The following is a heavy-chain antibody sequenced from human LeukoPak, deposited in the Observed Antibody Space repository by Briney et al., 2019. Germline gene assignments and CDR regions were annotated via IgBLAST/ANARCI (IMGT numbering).Heavy chain of an antibody. CDR2: IYYSGST. Sequence: SGTLSLTCTVSGGSISSSSYYWGWIRQPPGKGLEWIGSIYYSGSTYYNPSLKSRVTISVDTSKNQFSLKLSSVTAADTAVYYCASSSPNYYGPTEGMDVWGQGTTVTVSS. CDR3: ASSSPNYYGPTEGMDV. D-gene: IGHD3-10*01. V-gene: IGHV4-39*07. J-gene: IGHJ6*02. CDR1: GGSISSSSYY.